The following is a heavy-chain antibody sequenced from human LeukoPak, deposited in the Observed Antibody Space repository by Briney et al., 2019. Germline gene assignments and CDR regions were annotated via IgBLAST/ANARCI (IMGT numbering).Heavy chain of an antibody. V-gene: IGHV3-23*01. CDR1: GFTFSNYA. D-gene: IGHD7-27*01. J-gene: IGHJ4*02. Sequence: GGSLRLSCVASGFTFSNYAMSWVRQAPGKGPEWVSAIGGTGDNTYYADSVKGRFTLSRDNFKNTLYLQMNSLRAEDTAVYYCAKGATGKYFYYLDYWGQGSLVTVSS. CDR2: IGGTGDNT. CDR3: AKGATGKYFYYLDY.